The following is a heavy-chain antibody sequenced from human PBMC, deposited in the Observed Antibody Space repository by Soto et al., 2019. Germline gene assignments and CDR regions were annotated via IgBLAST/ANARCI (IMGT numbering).Heavy chain of an antibody. D-gene: IGHD2-8*02. CDR3: AHSNKYCDTGGYSEDYFDF. CDR2: VYWDDDK. J-gene: IGHJ4*02. Sequence: QITLKESGPTLVKPTQTLTLTCTFSGFSLGTSAVGVGWIRQPPGKALEWLALVYWDDDKRHSPSLKNRLTLTKDTSKNQVVLTMTNMDPVGTDTYFCAHSNKYCDTGGYSEDYFDFWGQGTLVTVSS. CDR1: GFSLGTSAVG. V-gene: IGHV2-5*02.